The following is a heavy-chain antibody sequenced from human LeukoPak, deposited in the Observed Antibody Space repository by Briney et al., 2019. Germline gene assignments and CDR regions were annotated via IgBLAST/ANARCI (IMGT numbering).Heavy chain of an antibody. CDR1: GFTFSSYA. J-gene: IGHJ3*02. CDR2: ISYDGSNK. V-gene: IGHV3-30*01. CDR3: ATTPTRLGYCSSTSCGAFDI. Sequence: GGSLRLSCAASGFTFSSYAMHWVRQAPGKGLEWVAVISYDGSNKYYADSVKGRFTISRDNSKNTLYLQMNSLRSEDTAVYYCATTPTRLGYCSSTSCGAFDIWGQGTMVTVSS. D-gene: IGHD2-2*01.